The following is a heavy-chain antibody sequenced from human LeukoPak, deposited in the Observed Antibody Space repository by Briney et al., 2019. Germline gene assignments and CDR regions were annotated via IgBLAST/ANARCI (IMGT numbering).Heavy chain of an antibody. CDR3: AKDKGFGVTTGAFDI. J-gene: IGHJ3*02. D-gene: IGHD3-16*01. CDR2: ISWNSGSI. Sequence: GGSLRLSCAASGFTFDDYAMHWVRQAPGKGLEWVSGISWNSGSIGYADSVKGRFTISRDNAKNSLYLQMNSLRAEDTALYYCAKDKGFGVTTGAFDIWGQGTMVTVSS. V-gene: IGHV3-9*01. CDR1: GFTFDDYA.